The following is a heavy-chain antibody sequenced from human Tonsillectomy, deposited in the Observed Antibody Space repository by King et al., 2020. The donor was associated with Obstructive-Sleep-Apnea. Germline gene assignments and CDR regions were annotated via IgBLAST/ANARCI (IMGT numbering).Heavy chain of an antibody. J-gene: IGHJ4*02. D-gene: IGHD6-13*01. Sequence: QLVQSGAEVKKPGASLKISCQGSGYSFTTYWIGWVRQMPGKGLEWMGIIYPADSNTKYSPSFQGQVTISADNSISAAYLQWSSLKASDTAIYYCVRRSSPDYWGQGTLVTVSS. CDR3: VRRSSPDY. CDR2: IYPADSNT. CDR1: GYSFTTYW. V-gene: IGHV5-51*01.